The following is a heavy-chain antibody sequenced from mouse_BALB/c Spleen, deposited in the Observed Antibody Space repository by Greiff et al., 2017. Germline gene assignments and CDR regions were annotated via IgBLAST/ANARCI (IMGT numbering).Heavy chain of an antibody. Sequence: EVQLQESGTVLARPGASVKMSCKASGYTFTSYWMHWVKQRPGQGLEWIGAIYPGNSDTSYNQKFKGKAKLTAVTSTSTAYMELSSLTNEDSAVYYCTKSPSYDYDGAWFAYWGQGTLVTVSA. V-gene: IGHV1-5*01. J-gene: IGHJ3*01. CDR2: IYPGNSDT. CDR1: GYTFTSYW. CDR3: TKSPSYDYDGAWFAY. D-gene: IGHD2-4*01.